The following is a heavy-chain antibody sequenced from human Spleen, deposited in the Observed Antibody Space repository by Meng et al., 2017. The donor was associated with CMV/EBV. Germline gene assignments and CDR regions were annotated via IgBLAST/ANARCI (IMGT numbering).Heavy chain of an antibody. V-gene: IGHV1-2*02. CDR2: IHPNSGGT. D-gene: IGHD1-1*01. CDR3: ARASGTGLDY. J-gene: IGHJ4*02. Sequence: VSCEASGSPFPGSYFHWVRQAPGQGLEWMGWIHPNSGGTNHAQKFQDRVTMTRDTSISAAYMELSSLRSDDTAVYYCARASGTGLDYWGQGTLVTVSS. CDR1: GSPFPGSY.